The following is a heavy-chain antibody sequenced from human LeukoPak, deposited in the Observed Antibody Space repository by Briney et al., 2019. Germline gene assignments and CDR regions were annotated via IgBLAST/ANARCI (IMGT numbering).Heavy chain of an antibody. Sequence: GGSLRLSCTASGFTFGDYAMSWVRQAPGKGLEWVGFIRSKANGGTTEYAASVRGRFTISRDDSKSIAYLQMNSLKNEDTAVYYCTRDRGYSYGYGDYWGQGTLVTVSS. CDR2: IRSKANGGTT. CDR1: GFTFGDYA. J-gene: IGHJ4*02. D-gene: IGHD5-18*01. V-gene: IGHV3-49*04. CDR3: TRDRGYSYGYGDY.